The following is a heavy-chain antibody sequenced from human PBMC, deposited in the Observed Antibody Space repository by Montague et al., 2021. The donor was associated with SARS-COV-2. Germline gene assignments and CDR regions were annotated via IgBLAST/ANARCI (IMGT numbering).Heavy chain of an antibody. D-gene: IGHD4-17*01. J-gene: IGHJ5*02. CDR3: ARHRNYGDHSLDNWFHP. V-gene: IGHV4-39*01. Sequence: SETLSLTCTVSGDSVSSSDHYWGWIRQAPGKGLDWIGTIYNSGTTYYNPSLKSRLTISIDTSKNQFSLKLTSVTAADTAVYYCARHRNYGDHSLDNWFHPWGQGTLVTVSS. CDR1: GDSVSSSDHY. CDR2: IYNSGTT.